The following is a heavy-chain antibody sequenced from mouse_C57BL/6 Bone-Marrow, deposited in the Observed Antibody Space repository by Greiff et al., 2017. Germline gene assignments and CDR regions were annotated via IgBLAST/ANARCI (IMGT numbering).Heavy chain of an antibody. D-gene: IGHD2-14*01. CDR1: GYTFTSYT. CDR2: INPSSGYT. Sequence: QVQLQQSGAELARPGASVKMSCKASGYTFTSYTMHWVKQRPGQGLEWIGYINPSSGYTKYNQKFKDKATLTADNSSSTAYMQLSSLTSEYSAVYYCSKPLWVLYAMDYWGQGTSVTVSS. V-gene: IGHV1-4*01. J-gene: IGHJ4*01. CDR3: SKPLWVLYAMDY.